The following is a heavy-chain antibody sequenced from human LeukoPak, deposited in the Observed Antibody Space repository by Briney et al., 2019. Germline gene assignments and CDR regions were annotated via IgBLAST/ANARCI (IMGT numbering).Heavy chain of an antibody. J-gene: IGHJ6*02. D-gene: IGHD1-14*01. Sequence: HPGGSLRLSCTASGFTFSDYAMSWVRQAPGKRLEWVSGISGSGGSIRYADSVKGRFTISRDSSKNTLYLQMNSLRAEDTAVYYCAKVSGGGLYYDGMDVWGQGTTVTVSS. CDR2: ISGSGGSI. CDR3: AKVSGGGLYYDGMDV. CDR1: GFTFSDYA. V-gene: IGHV3-23*01.